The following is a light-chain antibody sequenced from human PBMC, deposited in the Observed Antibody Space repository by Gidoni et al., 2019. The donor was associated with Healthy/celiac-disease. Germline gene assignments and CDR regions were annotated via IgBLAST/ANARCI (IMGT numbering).Light chain of an antibody. CDR1: QSLLHSTGYHY. Sequence: DIVMTQSPPSLPVIPGEPASISCRSSQSLLHSTGYHYLDWYLQKPGQSPQLLIYLGSNRASGVPDRFGGSGSGKDFTLKISRGEAEDVGVYYCMQALQTPLAFGEGTKVEIK. V-gene: IGKV2-28*01. CDR3: MQALQTPLA. J-gene: IGKJ4*01. CDR2: LGS.